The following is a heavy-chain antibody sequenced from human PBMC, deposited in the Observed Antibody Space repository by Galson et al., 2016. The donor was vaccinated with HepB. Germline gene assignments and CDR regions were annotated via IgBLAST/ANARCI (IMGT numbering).Heavy chain of an antibody. Sequence: SLRLSCAASGLTFNYYAMSWVRQAPGKGLEWVSAIGGSGGRTYYADSVKGRFTISRDNSKNTLYLQMNSLRAEDTAVYYCAKDRRGAVPNGFDLWGQGTLVTVSS. V-gene: IGHV3-23*01. CDR2: IGGSGGRT. CDR1: GLTFNYYA. D-gene: IGHD1-26*01. CDR3: AKDRRGAVPNGFDL. J-gene: IGHJ5*02.